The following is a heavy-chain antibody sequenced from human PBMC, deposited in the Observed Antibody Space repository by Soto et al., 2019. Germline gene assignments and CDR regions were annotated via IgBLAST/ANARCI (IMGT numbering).Heavy chain of an antibody. CDR3: AARHFWSGTWNNTRLDY. CDR1: AYSINISHG. CDR2: ISHSVIT. V-gene: IGHV4-4*02. J-gene: IGHJ4*02. Sequence: KPSETLSLTCSFSAYSINISHGGNCVRHPPGKWLEWIGQISHSVITNYNPSLTSLVTISVYKSKNHFSLKMTSVTAADTAVYYCAARHFWSGTWNNTRLDYWGQGTLVTVSS. D-gene: IGHD3-3*02.